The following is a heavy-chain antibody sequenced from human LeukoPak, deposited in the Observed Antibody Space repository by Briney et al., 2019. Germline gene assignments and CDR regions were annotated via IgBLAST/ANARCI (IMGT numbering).Heavy chain of an antibody. D-gene: IGHD3-10*01. V-gene: IGHV4-34*01. J-gene: IGHJ1*01. CDR3: ARGGGWFGELRGYFQH. Sequence: SETLSLTCAVHGGSFSGYYWSWIRQPPGKGLEWIGEINHSGSTNYNPSLKSRVTISVDTSKNQFSLKLSSVTAADTAVYYCARGGGWFGELRGYFQHWGQGTLVTVSS. CDR2: INHSGST. CDR1: GGSFSGYY.